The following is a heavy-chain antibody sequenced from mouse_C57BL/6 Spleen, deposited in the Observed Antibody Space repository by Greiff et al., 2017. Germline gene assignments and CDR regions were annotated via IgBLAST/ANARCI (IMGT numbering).Heavy chain of an antibody. J-gene: IGHJ2*01. CDR3: ARDSSGYVGFDY. Sequence: VQLQQSGAELVRPGSSVKLSCKASGYTFTSYWMDWVKQRPGQGLEWIGNIYPSDSETHYNQKFKDKATLTVDKSSSTAYMQLSSLTSEDSAVYYCARDSSGYVGFDYWGQGTTLTVSS. CDR2: IYPSDSET. D-gene: IGHD3-2*02. V-gene: IGHV1-61*01. CDR1: GYTFTSYW.